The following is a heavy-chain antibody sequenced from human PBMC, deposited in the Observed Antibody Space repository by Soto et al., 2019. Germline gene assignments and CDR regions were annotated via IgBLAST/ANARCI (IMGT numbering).Heavy chain of an antibody. CDR2: IATYSSNK. D-gene: IGHD3-10*01. CDR3: ASGPRGVYNWFVS. Sequence: ASVRVSCRTSGDTFTNFGLGWVRQAPGQGLELMGWIATYSSNKDYAQKFQGRLTLTTDTSTSTGYMELKSLEYDDTAVYYCASGPRGVYNWFVSWGRGTRV. V-gene: IGHV1-18*01. J-gene: IGHJ6*02. CDR1: GDTFTNFG.